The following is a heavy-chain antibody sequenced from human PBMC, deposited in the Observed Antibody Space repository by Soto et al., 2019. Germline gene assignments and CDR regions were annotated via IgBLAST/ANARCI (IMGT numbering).Heavy chain of an antibody. CDR3: ARRWELFTDAFDI. V-gene: IGHV3-33*01. Sequence: QVQLVESGGGVVQPGRSLRLSCAASGFTFSSYGMHWVRQAPGMGLEWVAVIWYDGSNKYYADSVKGRFTISRDNSKNTLYLQMNSLRAEDTAVYYCARRWELFTDAFDIWGQGTMVTVSS. J-gene: IGHJ3*02. D-gene: IGHD1-26*01. CDR1: GFTFSSYG. CDR2: IWYDGSNK.